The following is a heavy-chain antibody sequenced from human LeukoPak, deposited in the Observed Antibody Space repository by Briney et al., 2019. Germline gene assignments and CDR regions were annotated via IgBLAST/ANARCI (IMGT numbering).Heavy chain of an antibody. CDR2: IYPSGNT. Sequence: MSSETLSLTCAVYGGSFSSYFWSWVRQPAGKGLEWIGRIYPSGNTNYNPSLKSRVTLSVDTSKTQFSLRLSSVTAADTAVYFCARDAAGEGRLVVTWFDPWGQGTLVTVSS. V-gene: IGHV4-4*07. D-gene: IGHD3-22*01. CDR3: ARDAAGEGRLVVTWFDP. CDR1: GGSFSSYF. J-gene: IGHJ5*02.